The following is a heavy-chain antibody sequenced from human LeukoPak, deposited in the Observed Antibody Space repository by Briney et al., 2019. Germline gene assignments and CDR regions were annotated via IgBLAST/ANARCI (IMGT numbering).Heavy chain of an antibody. Sequence: GGSLRLSCAASGFTFSSYEMNWVRQAPGKGLEWVSYISSSGGTIYYADSVKGRFTISRDNAKNSLYLQMNSLRAEDTAVYYCAREKDTALAVDYWGQGTLVTVSS. J-gene: IGHJ4*02. CDR3: AREKDTALAVDY. CDR1: GFTFSSYE. CDR2: ISSSGGTI. D-gene: IGHD5-18*01. V-gene: IGHV3-48*03.